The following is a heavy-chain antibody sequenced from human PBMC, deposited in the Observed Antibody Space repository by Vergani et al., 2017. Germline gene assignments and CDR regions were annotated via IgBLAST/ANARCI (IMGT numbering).Heavy chain of an antibody. CDR2: ISGSGGST. Sequence: EVQLLESGGGLVQPGGSLRLSCAASGFTFSSYAMSWVRQAPGKGLEWVSAISGSGGSTYYADSVKGRFTISRDNSKNTLYLQMNSLRAEDTAVSYCAKGRRYCSGGSCSFPFDYWGQGTLVTVSS. D-gene: IGHD2-15*01. CDR1: GFTFSSYA. V-gene: IGHV3-23*01. J-gene: IGHJ4*02. CDR3: AKGRRYCSGGSCSFPFDY.